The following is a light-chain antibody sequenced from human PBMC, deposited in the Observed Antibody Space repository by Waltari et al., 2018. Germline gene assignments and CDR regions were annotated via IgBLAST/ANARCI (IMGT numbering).Light chain of an antibody. CDR1: SSDGGCYNY. CDR3: SSYISSSTLEL. J-gene: IGLJ2*01. Sequence: QSALTQPASVSGSPGQSITISCTGTSSDGGCYNYVSWYQQHPGKSPKLIIYDLSNRPSGVSNRFSGSKSGNTASLTISGLQAEDEADYYCSSYISSSTLELFGGGTSLTVL. V-gene: IGLV2-14*03. CDR2: DLS.